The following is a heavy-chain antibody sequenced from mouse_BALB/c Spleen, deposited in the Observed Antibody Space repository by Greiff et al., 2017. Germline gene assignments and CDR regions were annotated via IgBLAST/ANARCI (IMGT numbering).Heavy chain of an antibody. CDR3: ARRRGYGYDYAMDY. CDR2: ISNGGGST. CDR1: GFTFSSYT. V-gene: IGHV5-12-2*01. Sequence: DVHLVESGGGLVQPGGSLKLSCAASGFTFSSYTMSWVRQTPEKRLEWVAYISNGGGSTYYPDTVKGRFTISRDNAKNTLYLQMSSLKSEDTAMYYCARRRGYGYDYAMDYWGQGTSVTVSS. D-gene: IGHD2-2*01. J-gene: IGHJ4*01.